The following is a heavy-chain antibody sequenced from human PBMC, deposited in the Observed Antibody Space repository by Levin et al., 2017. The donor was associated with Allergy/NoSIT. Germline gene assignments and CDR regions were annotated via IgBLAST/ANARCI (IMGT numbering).Heavy chain of an antibody. CDR3: ASPPFSSSWYDFYYMDV. J-gene: IGHJ6*03. CDR1: GFTFSSYS. Sequence: GGSLRLSCAASGFTFSSYSMNWVRQAPGKGLEWVSSISSSSSYIYYADSVKGRFTISRDNAKNSLYLQMNSLRAEDTAVYYCASPPFSSSWYDFYYMDVWGKGTTVTVSS. V-gene: IGHV3-21*01. D-gene: IGHD6-13*01. CDR2: ISSSSSYI.